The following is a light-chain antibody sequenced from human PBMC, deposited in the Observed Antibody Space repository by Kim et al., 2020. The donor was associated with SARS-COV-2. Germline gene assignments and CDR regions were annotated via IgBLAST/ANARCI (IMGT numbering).Light chain of an antibody. V-gene: IGKV1-9*01. J-gene: IGKJ4*01. CDR3: EQVESYPIT. CDR2: AGS. Sequence: GSIGNRVTITCLASQGISRHCDWYHQKPGDGPKLLIYAGSTLQSGVPSRFSGSGSGTDFSLTISSLQPGEFATYYCEQVESYPITFGGGAKVESK. CDR1: QGISRH.